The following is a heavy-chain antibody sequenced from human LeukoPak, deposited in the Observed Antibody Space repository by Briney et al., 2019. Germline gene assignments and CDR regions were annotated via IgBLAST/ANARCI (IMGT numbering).Heavy chain of an antibody. J-gene: IGHJ4*02. CDR1: GYTFTKYA. D-gene: IGHD3-22*01. Sequence: ASVKVSCTGSGYTFTKYAISWVRQAPGQGLEYMGWIDTNTGNPTYAQGFTGRFVFSLDTSVSTAYLQISSLKAEDSAIYFCANCYDSSGFFAYWGQGTLVTVSS. V-gene: IGHV7-4-1*02. CDR3: ANCYDSSGFFAY. CDR2: IDTNTGNP.